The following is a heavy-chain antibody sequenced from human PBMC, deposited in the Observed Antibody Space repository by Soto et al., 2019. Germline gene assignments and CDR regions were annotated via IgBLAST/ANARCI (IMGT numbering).Heavy chain of an antibody. J-gene: IGHJ4*02. CDR3: ASLSRLGPQSAFDY. CDR1: GGSISSYY. D-gene: IGHD1-26*01. Sequence: PSEALSLTCTVAGGSISSYYGSWIRQPPGKGLEWIGYIYYSGSTNYNPSLKSRVTISVDTSKNQFSLKLSSVTAADTAVYYCASLSRLGPQSAFDYWGRGTLVTVSS. V-gene: IGHV4-59*01. CDR2: IYYSGST.